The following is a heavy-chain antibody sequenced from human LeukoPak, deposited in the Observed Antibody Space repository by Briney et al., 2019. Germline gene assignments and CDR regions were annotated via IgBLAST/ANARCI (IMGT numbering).Heavy chain of an antibody. D-gene: IGHD5-24*01. CDR2: ISSSSSTI. Sequence: GGSLRLSCAASGFTFSSYSMNWVRQAPGKGLEWVSYISSSSSTIYYADSVKGRFTISRDNAKNSLYLQMNSLRAEDTAVYYCAKDDRWLQFCCWGQGTLVTVSA. CDR1: GFTFSSYS. CDR3: AKDDRWLQFCC. V-gene: IGHV3-48*01. J-gene: IGHJ1*01.